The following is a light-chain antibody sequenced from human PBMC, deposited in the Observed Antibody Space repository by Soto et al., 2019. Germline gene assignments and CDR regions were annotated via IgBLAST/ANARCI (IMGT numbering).Light chain of an antibody. CDR1: QSISSTF. V-gene: IGKV3-20*01. CDR2: GAS. Sequence: EVVLTQSPGTLSLSPGERATLSCRASQSISSTFLAWYQQKPGQAPRLLIYGASSRATGIPDRFSGSGSGTDFTLTISRLEPEDFAVFYCHHYGSPPFTFGGGTKVEIK. CDR3: HHYGSPPFT. J-gene: IGKJ4*01.